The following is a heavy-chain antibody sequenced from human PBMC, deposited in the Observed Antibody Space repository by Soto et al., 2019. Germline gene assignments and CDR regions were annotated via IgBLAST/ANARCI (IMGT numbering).Heavy chain of an antibody. J-gene: IGHJ6*02. CDR3: AREAAAERNYYGLDV. CDR1: GYIFSRYG. Sequence: QVQLVQSGPEVRKPGASVKVSCKASGYIFSRYGISWVRQAPGQGLERMAWISGYNGNTKFGERVQGRVNVTTDTSTSTAYVELRSLRSDDTAVYYCAREAAAERNYYGLDVWGQGTTVIVSS. V-gene: IGHV1-18*04. CDR2: ISGYNGNT. D-gene: IGHD6-13*01.